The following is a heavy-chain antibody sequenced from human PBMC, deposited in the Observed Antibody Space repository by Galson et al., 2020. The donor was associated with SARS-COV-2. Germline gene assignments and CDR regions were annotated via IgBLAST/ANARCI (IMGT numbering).Heavy chain of an antibody. J-gene: IGHJ2*01. D-gene: IGHD4-17*01. CDR2: INPNSGGT. CDR1: GYTFTGYY. V-gene: IGHV1-2*02. CDR3: ARELHDYGDYVWFSSKNWYFDL. Sequence: ASVKVSCKASGYTFTGYYMHWVRQAPGQGLEWMGWINPNSGGTNYAQKFQGRVTMTRDTSISTAYMELSRLRSDDTAVYYCARELHDYGDYVWFSSKNWYFDLWGRGTLVTVSS.